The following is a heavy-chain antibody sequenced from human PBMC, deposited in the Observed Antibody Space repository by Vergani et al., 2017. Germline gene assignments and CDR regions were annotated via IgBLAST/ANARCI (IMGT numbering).Heavy chain of an antibody. CDR3: ARGPLGDFWSGYWYKEREAYYFDY. V-gene: IGHV3-21*01. J-gene: IGHJ4*02. D-gene: IGHD3-3*01. CDR2: ISSSSSYI. CDR1: GFTFSSYS. Sequence: EVQLVESGGGLVKPGGSLRLSCAASGFTFSSYSMNWVRQAPGKGLEWVSSISSSSSYIYYADSVKGRFTISRDNAKNSLYLQMNSLRAEDTAVYYCARGPLGDFWSGYWYKEREAYYFDYWGQGTLVTVSS.